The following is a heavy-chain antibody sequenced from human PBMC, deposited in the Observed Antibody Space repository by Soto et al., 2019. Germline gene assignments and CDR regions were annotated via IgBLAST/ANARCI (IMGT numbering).Heavy chain of an antibody. D-gene: IGHD3-10*01. CDR1: RFTFSDHY. J-gene: IGHJ2*01. Sequence: EVQLVESGGGLVQPGGSLRLSCAASRFTFSDHYMDWVRQAPGKGLEWVGRIRNKANSYTTEYAASVKGRFTISRDDSKNSQYLQMNSLKTEDTAVYYCARVVASFWHFDLWGRGTLVTVSS. V-gene: IGHV3-72*01. CDR3: ARVVASFWHFDL. CDR2: IRNKANSYTT.